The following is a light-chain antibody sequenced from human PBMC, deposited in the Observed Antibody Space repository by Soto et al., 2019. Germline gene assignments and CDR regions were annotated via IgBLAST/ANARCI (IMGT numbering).Light chain of an antibody. V-gene: IGKV1-5*03. CDR3: QQYNSYSEA. CDR2: KAS. Sequence: DIQMTQSPSTLSGSVGDRVTITCRASQTISSWLAWYQQKTGKAPKLLIYKASTLKSGVPSRFSGSGSGTEFTLTISSLQPDDFATYYCQQYNSYSEAFGQGTKVELK. J-gene: IGKJ1*01. CDR1: QTISSW.